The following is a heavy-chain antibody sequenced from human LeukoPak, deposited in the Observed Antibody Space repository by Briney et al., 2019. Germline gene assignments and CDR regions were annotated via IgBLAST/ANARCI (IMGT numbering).Heavy chain of an antibody. V-gene: IGHV3-7*01. CDR1: GFTFSSYW. CDR2: IKQDGSEK. Sequence: GGSLRLSCAASGFTFSSYWMNWVRQAPGKGLEWVANIKQDGSEKYYVDSVKGRFTITRDNAKNSLYLQMNSLRAEDTAVYYCARDGGSAWFLDYWGQGTLVTVSS. D-gene: IGHD6-19*01. CDR3: ARDGGSAWFLDY. J-gene: IGHJ4*02.